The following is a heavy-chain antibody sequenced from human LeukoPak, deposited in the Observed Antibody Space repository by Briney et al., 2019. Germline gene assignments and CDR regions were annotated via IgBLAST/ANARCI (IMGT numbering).Heavy chain of an antibody. J-gene: IGHJ3*02. Sequence: SETLSLTCTVSGGSISSYYWSWIRQPPGKGLEWVGYIYYSGSTNYNPSLKSRVTISVDTSKNQFPLKLSSVTAADAAVYYCARAYLYYGLDIWGQGTMVTVSS. D-gene: IGHD3-3*01. CDR2: IYYSGST. V-gene: IGHV4-59*01. CDR3: ARAYLYYGLDI. CDR1: GGSISSYY.